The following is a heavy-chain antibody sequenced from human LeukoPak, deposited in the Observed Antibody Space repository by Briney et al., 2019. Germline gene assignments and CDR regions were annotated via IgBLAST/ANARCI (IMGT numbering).Heavy chain of an antibody. CDR1: GFTFSSYG. CDR3: AKDVLLWFGEGNYFDY. V-gene: IGHV3-30*02. CDR2: IRYDGSNK. J-gene: IGHJ4*02. D-gene: IGHD3-10*01. Sequence: GGSLRLSSAASGFTFSSYGMHWVRQAPGKGLEWVAFIRYDGSNKYYADSVKGRFTISRDNSKNTLYLQMNSLRAEDTAVYYCAKDVLLWFGEGNYFDYWGQGTLVTVSS.